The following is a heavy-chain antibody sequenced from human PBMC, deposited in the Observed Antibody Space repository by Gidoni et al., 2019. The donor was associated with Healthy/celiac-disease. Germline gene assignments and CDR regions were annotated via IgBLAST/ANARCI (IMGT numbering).Heavy chain of an antibody. V-gene: IGHV3-11*01. Sequence: QVQLVESGGGWVKPGGSLHLSCAALGLTSSDYYMSWIRQAPGKGLEWVSYISSSGSTIYYADSVKGRFTISRDNAKNSLYLQMNSLRAEDTAVYYCARNTIFGVVIGQVWGQGTTVTVSS. CDR3: ARNTIFGVVIGQV. J-gene: IGHJ6*02. CDR2: ISSSGSTI. CDR1: GLTSSDYY. D-gene: IGHD3-3*01.